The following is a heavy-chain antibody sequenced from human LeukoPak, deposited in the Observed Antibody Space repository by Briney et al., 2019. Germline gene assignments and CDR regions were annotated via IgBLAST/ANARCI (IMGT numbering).Heavy chain of an antibody. Sequence: GGSLRLSCLASGITSNNYWMAWVRQAPGKGLEWMANINEDESEKYYVDSERGRFTISRDNAKNSLYLHMNNLRAEDTAVYYCAKLRQWLPTSPYYFDYWGQGTLVTVSS. V-gene: IGHV3-7*03. J-gene: IGHJ4*02. CDR1: GITSNNYW. D-gene: IGHD6-19*01. CDR3: AKLRQWLPTSPYYFDY. CDR2: INEDESEK.